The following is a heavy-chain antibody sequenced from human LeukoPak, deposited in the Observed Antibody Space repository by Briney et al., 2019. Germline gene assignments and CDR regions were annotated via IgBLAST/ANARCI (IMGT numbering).Heavy chain of an antibody. CDR1: GFTFSSYA. Sequence: GGSLRLSCAASGFTFSSYAMSWVRQAPGKGLEWVSAISGSGGSTYYADSVKGRFTISRDNSKNTLYLQMNSLRAEDTAVYYCARDVSDYFGGRDDGDYWGQGTLVTVSS. CDR3: ARDVSDYFGGRDDGDY. D-gene: IGHD3-16*01. CDR2: ISGSGGST. V-gene: IGHV3-23*01. J-gene: IGHJ4*02.